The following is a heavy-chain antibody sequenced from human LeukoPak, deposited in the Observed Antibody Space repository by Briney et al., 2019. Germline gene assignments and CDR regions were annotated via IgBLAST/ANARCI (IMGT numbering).Heavy chain of an antibody. D-gene: IGHD6-19*01. V-gene: IGHV3-23*01. CDR3: ARQWLRNG. CDR1: GFTFSSYA. J-gene: IGHJ4*02. Sequence: GGSLRLSCAASGFTFSSYAMSWVRQAPGKGLEWVSSISESGGTTDYADSVKGRVTISRDNSKNTLYLQMNSLRAEDTAIYYCARQWLRNGWGQGILVTVSS. CDR2: ISESGGTT.